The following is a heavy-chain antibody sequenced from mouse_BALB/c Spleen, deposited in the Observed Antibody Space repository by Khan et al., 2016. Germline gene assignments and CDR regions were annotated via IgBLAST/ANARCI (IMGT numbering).Heavy chain of an antibody. V-gene: IGHV3-8*02. Sequence: EVQLQESGPSLVKPSQTLSLTCSVTGDSITSGYWNWIRKFPGNKLEYMGYISYSGSTYNNPSLTRRISITRATSKNQYYLQWNSVTTEDTATYYCATYDGYLFDYWGQGTTLTVSS. J-gene: IGHJ2*01. CDR3: ATYDGYLFDY. D-gene: IGHD2-3*01. CDR1: GDSITSGY. CDR2: ISYSGST.